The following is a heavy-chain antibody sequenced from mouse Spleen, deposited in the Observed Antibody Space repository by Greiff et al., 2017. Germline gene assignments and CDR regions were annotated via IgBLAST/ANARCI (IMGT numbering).Heavy chain of an antibody. CDR2: IYPGDGDT. D-gene: IGHD2-2*01. Sequence: LVESGAELVKPGASVKISCKASGYAFSSYWMNWVKQRPGKGLEWIGQIYPGDGDTNYNGKFKGKATLTADKSSSTAYMQLSSLTSEDSAVYFCARSRGYDHYAMDYWGQGTSVTVSS. J-gene: IGHJ4*01. V-gene: IGHV1-80*01. CDR1: GYAFSSYW. CDR3: ARSRGYDHYAMDY.